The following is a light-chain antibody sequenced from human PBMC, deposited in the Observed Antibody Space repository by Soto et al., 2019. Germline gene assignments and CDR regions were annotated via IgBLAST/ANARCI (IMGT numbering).Light chain of an antibody. Sequence: EIVLTQSPGTLSLCPWERATLSCLASQSLSSSQLAWYQQKPGQAPRLLIHDASSRATGISDRFTGSGSGTDFTLTVTTLEPEDFAVYYCQQYGSSPRTFGLGTKVDIK. V-gene: IGKV3-20*01. CDR3: QQYGSSPRT. CDR2: DAS. CDR1: QSLSSSQ. J-gene: IGKJ1*01.